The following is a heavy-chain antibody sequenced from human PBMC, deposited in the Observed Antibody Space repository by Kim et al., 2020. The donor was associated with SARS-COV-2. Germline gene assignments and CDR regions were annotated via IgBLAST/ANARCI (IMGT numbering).Heavy chain of an antibody. D-gene: IGHD1-1*01. Sequence: GGSLRLSCTASRFTFSSYAMHWVRQAPGKGLEWVAVISYDGSNKYYADSVKGRFTISRDTSKNTLYLQMNSLRAEDTAVYYCARASTTAAFPPFFDYWGQGTLVTVSS. CDR3: ARASTTAAFPPFFDY. V-gene: IGHV3-30-3*01. J-gene: IGHJ4*02. CDR1: RFTFSSYA. CDR2: ISYDGSNK.